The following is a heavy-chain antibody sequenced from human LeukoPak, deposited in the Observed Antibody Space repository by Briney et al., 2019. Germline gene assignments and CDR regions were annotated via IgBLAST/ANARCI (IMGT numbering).Heavy chain of an antibody. CDR2: ISGSGGST. CDR1: GFTFSSYA. Sequence: PGGSLRLSCAASGFTFSSYAMSWVRQAPGKGLERVSAISGSGGSTYYADSVKGRFTISRDNSKNTLYLQMNSLRAEDTAVYYCAKDRMVGTGEYYFDYWGQGTLVTVSS. J-gene: IGHJ4*02. V-gene: IGHV3-23*01. CDR3: AKDRMVGTGEYYFDY. D-gene: IGHD1-26*01.